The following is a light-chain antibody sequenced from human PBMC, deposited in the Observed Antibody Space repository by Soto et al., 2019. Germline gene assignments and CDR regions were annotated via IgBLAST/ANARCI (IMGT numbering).Light chain of an antibody. V-gene: IGLV1-47*02. CDR3: ASWDDNLSGVV. CDR1: SSNIGRDF. CDR2: SDN. Sequence: QSVLTQPPSASGTPGQRVTISCSGSSSNIGRDFVYWYQQVPGTAPKPLTYSDNQRYSGVPDRFSGSKSGTSASLTISGLRSEDEADYYCASWDDNLSGVVFGGGTKLTVL. J-gene: IGLJ2*01.